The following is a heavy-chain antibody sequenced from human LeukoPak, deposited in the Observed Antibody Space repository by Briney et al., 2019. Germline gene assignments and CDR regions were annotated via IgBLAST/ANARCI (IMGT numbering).Heavy chain of an antibody. J-gene: IGHJ6*03. CDR3: AKAIVVAANYYYSMDV. V-gene: IGHV3-30*18. CDR2: ISYDGSNK. Sequence: FLRLSCAASGFTFSSYGMHWVRQAPGKGLEWVAVISYDGSNKYYADSVKGRFTISRDNSKNTLYLQMNSLRAEDTAVYYCAKAIVVAANYYYSMDVWGKGTTVTVSS. CDR1: GFTFSSYG. D-gene: IGHD6-19*01.